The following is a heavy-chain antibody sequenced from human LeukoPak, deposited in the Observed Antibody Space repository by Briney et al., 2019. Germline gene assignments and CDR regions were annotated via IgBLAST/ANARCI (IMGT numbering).Heavy chain of an antibody. CDR1: GYTFTGYY. CDR2: IVGGSGNT. V-gene: IGHV1-58*02. Sequence: GASVKVSCKASGYTFTGYYMQWVRQARGQRLEWIGWIVGGSGNTNYAQKFQERVTITRDMSTSTAYMELSSLRSEDTAVYYCAADQYYYDSSGSPAWGAFDIWGQGTMVTVSS. J-gene: IGHJ3*02. CDR3: AADQYYYDSSGSPAWGAFDI. D-gene: IGHD3-22*01.